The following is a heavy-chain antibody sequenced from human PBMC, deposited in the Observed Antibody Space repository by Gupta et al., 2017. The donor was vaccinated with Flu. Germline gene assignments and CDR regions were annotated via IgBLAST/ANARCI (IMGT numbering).Heavy chain of an antibody. V-gene: IGHV1-8*01. Sequence: WERQGPGQGLEWMGRLNPNTGNSDYAQKFQDRFILTRNTSIRTAYMEMSILRSDDTADYYCARQYYDFGMDVWGQGTTVTVS. J-gene: IGHJ6*02. CDR3: ARQYYDFGMDV. CDR2: LNPNTGNS.